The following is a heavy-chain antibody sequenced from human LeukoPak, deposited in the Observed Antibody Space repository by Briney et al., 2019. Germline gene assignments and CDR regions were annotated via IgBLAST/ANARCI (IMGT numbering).Heavy chain of an antibody. J-gene: IGHJ4*02. CDR2: IYYSGST. CDR3: ARAQLPRYFDY. CDR1: GGSISSGDYY. D-gene: IGHD3-9*01. Sequence: NPSETLSLTCTVSGGSISSGDYYWSWIRQPPGKGLEWIGYIYYSGSTYYNPSLKSRVTISVDTSKNQFSLKLSSVTAADTAVYYCARAQLPRYFDYWGQGTLVTVFS. V-gene: IGHV4-30-4*01.